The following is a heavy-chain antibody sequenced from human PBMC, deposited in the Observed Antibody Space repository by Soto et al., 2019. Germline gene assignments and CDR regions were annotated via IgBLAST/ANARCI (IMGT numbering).Heavy chain of an antibody. CDR3: GRGIVVVPAAIRDPEFDY. J-gene: IGHJ4*02. Sequence: QVQLVQSGAEVKKPGSSVKVSCKASGGTFSSYAISWVRQAPGQGLEWMGGIIPIFGTANYAQKFQGRLTITADESTCTGYLELSSLRSEDTAVYYWGRGIVVVPAAIRDPEFDYWGQGTLVTVSS. D-gene: IGHD2-2*02. CDR1: GGTFSSYA. V-gene: IGHV1-69*01. CDR2: IIPIFGTA.